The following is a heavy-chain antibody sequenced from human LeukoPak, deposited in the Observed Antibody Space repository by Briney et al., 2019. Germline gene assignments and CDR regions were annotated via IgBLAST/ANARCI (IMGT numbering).Heavy chain of an antibody. CDR2: IYPGDSET. J-gene: IGHJ4*02. V-gene: IGHV5-51*01. CDR3: ARGRRYCSSTSCYDFDY. Sequence: GESLKISCQGSGYTFANYWIGWVRQMPGKGLEWMGIIYPGDSETTYSPSFQGQVTISADKSITTTYLQWSSLKASDTAMYYCARGRRYCSSTSCYDFDYWGQGTLVTVSS. CDR1: GYTFANYW. D-gene: IGHD2-2*01.